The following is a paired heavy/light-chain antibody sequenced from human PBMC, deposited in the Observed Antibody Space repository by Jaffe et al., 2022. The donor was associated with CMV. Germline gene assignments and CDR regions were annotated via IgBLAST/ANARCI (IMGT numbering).Heavy chain of an antibody. Sequence: EVQLLESGGGLVQPGGSLRLSCAASGFTFSSYGMSWVRQAPGKGLEWVAAISGSGGITYYADSVRGRFTISRDNFNNMVHLQMSSLRAEDTAAYYCAKAEWELRVPFDYWGQGTLVTVSS. CDR2: ISGSGGIT. J-gene: IGHJ4*02. CDR3: AKAEWELRVPFDY. D-gene: IGHD1-26*01. CDR1: GFTFSSYG. V-gene: IGHV3-23*01.
Light chain of an antibody. CDR2: RSN. V-gene: IGLV1-47*01. J-gene: IGLJ3*02. CDR3: AAWDDSLSGVV. Sequence: QSVLTQPPSASGTPGQRVTISCSGTTSNIESNYVYWYQQLPGTAPKLLIYRSNQRPSGVPDRFSGSKSGTSASLAISGLRSEDEADYYCAAWDDSLSGVVFGGGTKLTVL. CDR1: TSNIESNY.